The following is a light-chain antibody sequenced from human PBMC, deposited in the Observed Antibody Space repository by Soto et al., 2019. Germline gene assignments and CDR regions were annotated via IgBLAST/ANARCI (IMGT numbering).Light chain of an antibody. J-gene: IGLJ1*01. CDR2: DVS. V-gene: IGLV2-14*03. CDR1: SSDVGGSKF. Sequence: QSALTQPASVSGSRGQSITISCTGTSSDVGGSKFVSWYQQLPGKAPKLIISDVSDRPSGVSLRFSGSKSGNTASLTISGLQAEDEADYYCSSYTSTNSNVFGTGTQLTVL. CDR3: SSYTSTNSNV.